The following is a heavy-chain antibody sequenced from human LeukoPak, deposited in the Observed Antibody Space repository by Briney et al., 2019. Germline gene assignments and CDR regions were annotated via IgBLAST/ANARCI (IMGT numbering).Heavy chain of an antibody. CDR1: GFTFSSYA. Sequence: GGSLRLSCAASGFTFSSYAMSWVRQAPGKGLEWVSAISGSGGSTYYADSVKGRFTISRDNSKNTLYLQMNSLKTEDTAVYYCTTTMTLDAFDIWGQGTVVTVSS. J-gene: IGHJ3*02. CDR2: ISGSGGST. D-gene: IGHD1-1*01. CDR3: TTTMTLDAFDI. V-gene: IGHV3-23*01.